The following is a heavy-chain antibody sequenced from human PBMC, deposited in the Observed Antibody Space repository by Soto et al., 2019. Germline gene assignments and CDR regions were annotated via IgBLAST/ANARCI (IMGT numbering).Heavy chain of an antibody. J-gene: IGHJ6*02. V-gene: IGHV3-30*18. CDR2: ISYDGSNK. CDR3: AKGNRGYSGYDSYYYYGMDV. D-gene: IGHD5-12*01. Sequence: PXGCLRLSFAACGFSFSSYGMHWVRQAPGKGLEWVAVISYDGSNKYYADSVKGRFTISRDNSKNTLYLQMNSLRAEDTAVYYCAKGNRGYSGYDSYYYYGMDVWGQGTTVTVS. CDR1: GFSFSSYG.